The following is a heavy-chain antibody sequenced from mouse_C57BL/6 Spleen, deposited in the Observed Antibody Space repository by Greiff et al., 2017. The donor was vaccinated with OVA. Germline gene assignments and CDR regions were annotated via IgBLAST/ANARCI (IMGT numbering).Heavy chain of an antibody. CDR1: GFSLTSYG. V-gene: IGHV2-5*01. Sequence: VQRVESGPGLVQPSQSLSITCTVSGFSLTSYGVHWVRQSPGKGLEWLGVIWRGGSTDYNAAFMSRLSITKDNSKSQVFFKMNSLQADDTAIYYCAKNYDYDGSYFDYWGQGTTLTVSS. CDR3: AKNYDYDGSYFDY. J-gene: IGHJ2*01. CDR2: IWRGGST. D-gene: IGHD2-4*01.